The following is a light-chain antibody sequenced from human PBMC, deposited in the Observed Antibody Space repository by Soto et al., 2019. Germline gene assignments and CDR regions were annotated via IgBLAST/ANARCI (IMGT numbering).Light chain of an antibody. CDR2: KAS. CDR1: QTISSW. V-gene: IGKV1-5*03. CDR3: QHYNSYSEA. J-gene: IGKJ1*01. Sequence: IQIPQSTSTLSGSVGDRVTITCLASQTISSWLAWYQQKPGKAPKLLIYKASTLKSGVPSRFSGSGSGTEFTLTISSLQPDDFATYYCQHYNSYSEAFCQGTKVDIK.